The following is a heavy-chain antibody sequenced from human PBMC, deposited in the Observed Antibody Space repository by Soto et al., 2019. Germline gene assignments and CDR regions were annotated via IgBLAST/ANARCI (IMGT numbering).Heavy chain of an antibody. D-gene: IGHD3-3*01. J-gene: IGHJ4*02. Sequence: QVQLVQSGAEVKKPGASVKVSCKASGYTFTSYGISWVRQAPGQGLEWMGWISAYNGNTNYAQKLQGRVTMTTDTSTSTAYMELRSLRSDDTAVYYCARVRKPDCDFWSGHFDYWGQGTLVTVSS. V-gene: IGHV1-18*04. CDR2: ISAYNGNT. CDR3: ARVRKPDCDFWSGHFDY. CDR1: GYTFTSYG.